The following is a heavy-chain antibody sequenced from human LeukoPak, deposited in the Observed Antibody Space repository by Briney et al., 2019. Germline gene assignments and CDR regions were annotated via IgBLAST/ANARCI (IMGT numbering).Heavy chain of an antibody. J-gene: IGHJ4*02. Sequence: GASVKVSCKASGYTFSNYGISWVRQAPGQGLEWMGWMNPNSGNTGYAQKFQGRVTMTRNTSISTAYMELSSLRSEDTAVYYCARTIVVIPAVRITNDYWGQGTLVTVSS. CDR3: ARTIVVIPAVRITNDY. D-gene: IGHD2-2*01. CDR1: GYTFSNYG. V-gene: IGHV1-8*02. CDR2: MNPNSGNT.